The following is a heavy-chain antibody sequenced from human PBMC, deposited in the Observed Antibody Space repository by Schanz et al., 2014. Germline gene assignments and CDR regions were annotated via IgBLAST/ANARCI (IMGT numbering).Heavy chain of an antibody. CDR1: GGSVSSGGDY. D-gene: IGHD6-25*01. J-gene: IGHJ5*02. Sequence: QVQLQESGPGLVKPSQTLSLTCTVSGGSVSSGGDYWSWIRQHPGKGLEWIGFISYSGSTYYNPSLKSRVTISEDPSKTQFSRTLSSVTAADTAVYYCAREPLSGYNWFDPWGQGSLVTVSS. CDR2: ISYSGST. CDR3: AREPLSGYNWFDP. V-gene: IGHV4-31*03.